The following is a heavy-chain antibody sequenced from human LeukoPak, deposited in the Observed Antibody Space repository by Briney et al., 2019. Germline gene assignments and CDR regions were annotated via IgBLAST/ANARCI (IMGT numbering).Heavy chain of an antibody. CDR3: ARGVFDYYDSSGYFNF. D-gene: IGHD3-22*01. CDR1: GGSISSSSYY. CDR2: IYYSGST. V-gene: IGHV4-39*01. Sequence: SETLSLTCTVSGGSISSSSYYWGWIRQPPGKGLKWIGSIYYSGSTYYNPSLKSRVTISVDTSKNQFSLKLSSVTAADTAVYYCARGVFDYYDSSGYFNFWGQGTLVTVSS. J-gene: IGHJ4*02.